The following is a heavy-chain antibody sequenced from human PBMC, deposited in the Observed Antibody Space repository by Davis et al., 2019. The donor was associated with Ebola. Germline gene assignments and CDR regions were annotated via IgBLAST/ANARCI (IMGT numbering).Heavy chain of an antibody. V-gene: IGHV3-30*19. J-gene: IGHJ6*04. CDR2: TSFDGSNK. CDR1: GFTFSSYG. CDR3: ARARGRIGGMEYYYGMDV. D-gene: IGHD3-16*01. Sequence: GESLKISCAASGFTFSSYGMHWVRQAPGKGLEWVAVTSFDGSNKPYADSVKGRLSISRDTSKNTLYLQMSRLKIEDTAVYYCARARGRIGGMEYYYGMDVWGKGTTVTVSS.